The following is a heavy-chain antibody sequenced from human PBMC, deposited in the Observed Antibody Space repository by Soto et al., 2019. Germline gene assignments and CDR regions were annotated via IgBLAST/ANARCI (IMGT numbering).Heavy chain of an antibody. D-gene: IGHD3-9*01. CDR1: GGTFSSYA. Sequence: SVKVSCKASGGTFSSYAISWVRQAPGQGLEWMGGIIPIFGTANYAQKFQGSVTITADESTSTAYMELSSLRSEDTAVYYCASPEHTTKYXDWSLRAPSYYYYGMDVWGQGTTVTVSS. CDR3: ASPEHTTKYXDWSLRAPSYYYYGMDV. V-gene: IGHV1-69*13. CDR2: IIPIFGTA. J-gene: IGHJ6*02.